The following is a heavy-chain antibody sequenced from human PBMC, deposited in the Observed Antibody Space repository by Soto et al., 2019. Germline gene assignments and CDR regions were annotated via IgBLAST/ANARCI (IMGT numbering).Heavy chain of an antibody. J-gene: IGHJ4*02. V-gene: IGHV4-59*01. CDR1: GGSISSYY. D-gene: IGHD3-10*01. CDR2: IFYSGNT. CDR3: ASGRGHS. Sequence: SETLSLTCTVSGGSISSYYWNWIRQPPGKGLEWIGYIFYSGNTYYNPSLESRVTISIDTSKNQFSLKLNSVTAADTAVYYCASGRGHSWGQGTLVTVSS.